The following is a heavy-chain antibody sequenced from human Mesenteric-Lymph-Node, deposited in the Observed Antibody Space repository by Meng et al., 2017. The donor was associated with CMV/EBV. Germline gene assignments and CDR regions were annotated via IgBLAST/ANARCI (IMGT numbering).Heavy chain of an antibody. V-gene: IGHV1-2*06. CDR3: ARDRDTDWYSPFDY. CDR2: INPKTGGR. D-gene: IGHD3-9*01. Sequence: QVQLVQSGAEVKKPGASVRVSCKASGYTFIDYYINRVRQAPGQGLEWMGRINPKTGGRSYAQNFQGRVTMTRDTSINTAYMEVNRLNSDDTAMYYCARDRDTDWYSPFDYWGPGTLVTVSS. J-gene: IGHJ4*02. CDR1: GYTFIDYY.